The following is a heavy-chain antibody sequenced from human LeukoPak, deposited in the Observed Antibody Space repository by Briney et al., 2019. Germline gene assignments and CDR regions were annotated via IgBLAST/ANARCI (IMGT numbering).Heavy chain of an antibody. CDR1: GGSISSGGYY. V-gene: IGHV4-31*03. CDR2: IYYSGST. J-gene: IGHJ6*02. Sequence: SQTLSLTCTVSGGSISSGGYYWSWIRQHPGKGLEWIGYIYYSGSTYYNPSLKSRLTISVDTSKNQFSLKLSSVTAADTAVYYCARDRVVVVPAAIRDYYYYGMDVWGQGTTVTVSS. D-gene: IGHD2-2*02. CDR3: ARDRVVVVPAAIRDYYYYGMDV.